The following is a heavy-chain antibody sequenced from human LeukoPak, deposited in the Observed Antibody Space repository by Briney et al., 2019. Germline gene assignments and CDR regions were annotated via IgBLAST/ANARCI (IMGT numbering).Heavy chain of an antibody. CDR2: ISAYNGNT. CDR3: TRDLPYSSSWESIDY. V-gene: IGHV1-18*01. CDR1: GYTFTSYG. J-gene: IGHJ4*02. D-gene: IGHD6-13*01. Sequence: GASVKVSCKASGYTFTSYGINWVRQAPGQGLEWMGWISAYNGNTNYAQKLQGRVTMTTDTSTSTAYMELRSLGSDDTAVYYCTRDLPYSSSWESIDYWGQGTLVTVSS.